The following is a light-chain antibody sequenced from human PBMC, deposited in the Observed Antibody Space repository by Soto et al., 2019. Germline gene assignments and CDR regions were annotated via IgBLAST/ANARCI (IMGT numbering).Light chain of an antibody. V-gene: IGLV1-47*01. CDR3: AAWDDSLSGPV. CDR1: SSNIGSNY. CDR2: RNN. Sequence: QSVLTQPPSASGTPGQRVTISCSGSSSNIGSNYVYWYQQLPGTAPKLLIYRNNQRPSGVPDRFSGSKSGTSASLAISGLRSEDGADYYCAAWDDSLSGPVFGGGTKVTVL. J-gene: IGLJ3*02.